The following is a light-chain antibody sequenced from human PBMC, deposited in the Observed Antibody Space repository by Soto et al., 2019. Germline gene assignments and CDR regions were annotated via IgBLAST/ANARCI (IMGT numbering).Light chain of an antibody. CDR3: QQYYTSSWT. J-gene: IGKJ1*01. Sequence: DIVMTQSPDSLAVSLGERATIHCKSSQSLLYSSSNKNYVDWYQHKPGQPPKLLIYWASTRGSGVPDRFSGSGSGADFTLTISRLQAEDVAVYFCQQYYTSSWTFGQGPKVEIK. V-gene: IGKV4-1*01. CDR1: QSLLYSSSNKNY. CDR2: WAS.